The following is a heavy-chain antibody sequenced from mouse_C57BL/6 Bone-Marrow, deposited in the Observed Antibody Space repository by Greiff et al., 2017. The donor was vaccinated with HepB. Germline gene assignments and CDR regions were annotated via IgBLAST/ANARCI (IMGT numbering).Heavy chain of an antibody. CDR2: IYPGDGDT. Sequence: VKVVESGPELVKPGASVKISCKASGYAFSSSWMNWVKQRPGKGLEWIGRIYPGDGDTNYNGKFKGKATLTADKSSSTAYMQLSSLTSEDSAVYFCARLRRDDYWGQGTTLTVSS. J-gene: IGHJ2*01. V-gene: IGHV1-82*01. CDR3: ARLRRDDY. CDR1: GYAFSSSW. D-gene: IGHD2-12*01.